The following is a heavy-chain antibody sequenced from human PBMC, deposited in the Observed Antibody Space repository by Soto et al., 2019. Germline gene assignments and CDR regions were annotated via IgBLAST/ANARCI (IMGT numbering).Heavy chain of an antibody. CDR2: ISGRGGGP. V-gene: IGHV3-23*01. J-gene: IGHJ4*02. CDR1: GFTFSGYA. D-gene: IGHD5-18*01. CDR3: AKEGGYLVDTVKSDY. Sequence: EVQLLESGGGLVQPGGSLRLSCAASGFTFSGYAMSWVLQPPGAALEWFSGISGRGGGPYYADSVKGRFTISRANSKNTLYLHMNSLSAADTAVYYCAKEGGYLVDTVKSDYWVQGPLVTVSS.